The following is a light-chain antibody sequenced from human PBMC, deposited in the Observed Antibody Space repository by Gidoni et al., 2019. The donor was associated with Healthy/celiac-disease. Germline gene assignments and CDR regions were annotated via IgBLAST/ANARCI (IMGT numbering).Light chain of an antibody. J-gene: IGKJ4*01. V-gene: IGKV3-11*01. CDR2: DSS. Sequence: EIVLTQYPATLSLSPGERATLSCRASQSVSSYLAWYQQKPGQAPRLLIYDSSNRATGIPARFSGSESGTDFTLTISSLEPEDFAVYYCQQRSNWPQNTFGGXTKVEIK. CDR1: QSVSSY. CDR3: QQRSNWPQNT.